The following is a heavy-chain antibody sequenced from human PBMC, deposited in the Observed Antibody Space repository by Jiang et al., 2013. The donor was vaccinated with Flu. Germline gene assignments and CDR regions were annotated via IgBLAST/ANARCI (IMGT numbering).Heavy chain of an antibody. Sequence: VQLVESGAEVKEPGESLKISCKGSGSSFTNYWIAWVRQMPGKGLEWMGSIYPGVSDIRYSPSFQGQVTISADRSISTAYLQWSSLKASDTAMYYCARRMVAGYASDLLDMDVWGKGTTVTVSS. J-gene: IGHJ6*03. CDR2: IYPGVSDI. CDR1: GSSFTNYW. CDR3: ARRMVAGYASDLLDMDV. V-gene: IGHV5-51*01. D-gene: IGHD6-19*01.